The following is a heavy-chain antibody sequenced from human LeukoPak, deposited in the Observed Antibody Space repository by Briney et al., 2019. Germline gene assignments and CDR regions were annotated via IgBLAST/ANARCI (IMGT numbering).Heavy chain of an antibody. CDR1: GGSISSGGYY. CDR3: AREGSIAARPRDHYFDY. V-gene: IGHV4-31*03. J-gene: IGHJ4*02. Sequence: SETLSLTCTVSGGSISSGGYYWSWIRQHPGKGLEWIGHIYYSGSTYYNPSLKSRVTISVDTSKNQFSLKLSSVTAADTAVYYCAREGSIAARPRDHYFDYWGQGTLVTVSS. D-gene: IGHD6-6*01. CDR2: IYYSGST.